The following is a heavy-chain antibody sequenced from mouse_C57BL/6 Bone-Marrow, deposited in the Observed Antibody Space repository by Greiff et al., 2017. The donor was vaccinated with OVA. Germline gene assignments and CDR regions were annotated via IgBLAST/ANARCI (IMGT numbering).Heavy chain of an antibody. CDR2: IWSGGST. D-gene: IGHD2-5*01. J-gene: IGHJ4*01. CDR3: ARPYYSNYDAMDY. CDR1: GFSLTSYG. Sequence: QVQLQQSGPGLVQPSQSLSITCTASGFSLTSYGVHWVRQSPGKGLEWLGVIWSGGSTDYNAAFISRLSISKDNSKSQVFFKMNSLQADDTAIYYCARPYYSNYDAMDYWGQGTSVTVSS. V-gene: IGHV2-2*01.